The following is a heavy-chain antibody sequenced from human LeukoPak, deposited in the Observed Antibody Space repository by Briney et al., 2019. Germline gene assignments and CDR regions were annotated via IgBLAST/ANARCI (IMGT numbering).Heavy chain of an antibody. CDR2: ISYDGSNK. J-gene: IGHJ4*02. CDR1: GFTFSSSG. V-gene: IGHV3-30*18. D-gene: IGHD2-2*01. CDR3: AKYLGLSNFDY. Sequence: GRSLRLSCAASGFTFSSSGMHWVRQAPGKGLEWVAVISYDGSNKYYADSVKGRFTISRDNSKNTLYLQMNSLRAEDTAVYYCAKYLGLSNFDYWGQGTLVTVSS.